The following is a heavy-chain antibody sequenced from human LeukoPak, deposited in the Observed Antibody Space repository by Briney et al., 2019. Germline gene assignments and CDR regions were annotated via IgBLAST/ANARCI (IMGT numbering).Heavy chain of an antibody. J-gene: IGHJ5*02. CDR2: IYDRGPA. Sequence: SQTLSLTCTVSGGAIASGGYSWNWIRQSPGKGLEWIGCIYDRGPAYYNPSLKSRFTISVDRPENQFFLNVTSLTAADTAVYYCARSRQASGLLSSWGQGTPVVVSS. CDR1: GGAIASGGYS. D-gene: IGHD3-10*01. CDR3: ARSRQASGLLSS. V-gene: IGHV4-30-2*06.